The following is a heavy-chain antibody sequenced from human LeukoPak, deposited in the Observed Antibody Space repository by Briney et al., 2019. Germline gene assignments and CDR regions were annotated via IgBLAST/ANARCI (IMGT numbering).Heavy chain of an antibody. V-gene: IGHV1-8*01. J-gene: IGHJ5*02. D-gene: IGHD2-15*01. CDR2: MNPNSGNT. Sequence: GASVKVSCKASGYTFTSYDINWVRQATRQGLEWMGWMNPNSGNTGYAQKFQGRVTMTRNTSISTAYMELSSLRSEDTAVYYCARQEDYSIWFDPWGQGTLVTVSS. CDR3: ARQEDYSIWFDP. CDR1: GYTFTSYD.